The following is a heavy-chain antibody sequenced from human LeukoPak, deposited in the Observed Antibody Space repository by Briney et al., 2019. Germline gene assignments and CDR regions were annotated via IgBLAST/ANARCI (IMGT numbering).Heavy chain of an antibody. CDR2: ISSSGSTR. V-gene: IGHV3-48*03. Sequence: GGSLRLSCAPSAFAFSSYEMNWVRQAPQKGLEWVSYISSSGSTRSYADSVKGRFTISRDNAKNSLYLQMNSLRAEDTAVYYCARGVIYWGQGNLVTVSS. J-gene: IGHJ4*02. CDR1: AFAFSSYE. CDR3: ARGVIY.